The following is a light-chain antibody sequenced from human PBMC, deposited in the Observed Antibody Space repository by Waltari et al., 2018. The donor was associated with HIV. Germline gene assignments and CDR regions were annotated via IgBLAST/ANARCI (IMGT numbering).Light chain of an antibody. CDR2: DLN. J-gene: IGLJ1*01. Sequence: QPPLTQSRSVSGSPGQSITISCTGTSNDVGAYNYVSWYQQHPGRAPKLLIFDLNRRPSGCPDRFSGSKSGNTASLTISVLQAEDEADYYCCSSAGRYTVVFGTGTKFTVL. V-gene: IGLV2-11*01. CDR1: SNDVGAYNY. CDR3: CSSAGRYTVV.